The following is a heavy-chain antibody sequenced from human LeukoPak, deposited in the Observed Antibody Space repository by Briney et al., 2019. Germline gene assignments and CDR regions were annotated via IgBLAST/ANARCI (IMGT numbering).Heavy chain of an antibody. D-gene: IGHD1-1*01. J-gene: IGHJ6*02. CDR1: GFIFTDYQ. Sequence: PGGSLSLSPAASGFIFTDYQMNWVRQAPGKELEWISYISTRGPTTFYADSVKGRFTISRDSAKNSLYLQMNSLRAEDTAIYYCARGRYNWYDPSPMDFRRLGTTVTVSS. CDR2: ISTRGPTT. V-gene: IGHV3-48*03. CDR3: ARGRYNWYDPSPMDF.